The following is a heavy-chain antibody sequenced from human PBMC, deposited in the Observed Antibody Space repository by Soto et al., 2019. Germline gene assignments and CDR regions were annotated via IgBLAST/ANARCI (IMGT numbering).Heavy chain of an antibody. J-gene: IGHJ6*02. CDR2: IYPADSDT. Sequence: GESLKISCEGSGYSFTSYWIGWVRQTPGKGLEWMGIIYPADSDTRYSPPFQGQVTISADKSISTAYLQWSSLKASDTAMYYCARHPGSGSYHNYYYYGMDVWGQGTTVTVSS. CDR3: ARHPGSGSYHNYYYYGMDV. V-gene: IGHV5-51*01. D-gene: IGHD3-10*01. CDR1: GYSFTSYW.